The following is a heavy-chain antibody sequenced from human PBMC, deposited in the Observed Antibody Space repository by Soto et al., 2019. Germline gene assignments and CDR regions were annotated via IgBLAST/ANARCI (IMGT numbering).Heavy chain of an antibody. D-gene: IGHD3-3*01. CDR3: ARHRVLRSGYYLYYFDY. J-gene: IGHJ4*02. CDR2: IYYSGST. Sequence: SETLSLTCTVSGGSISSSSYYWGWIRQPPGKGLEWIGSIYYSGSTYYNPSLKSRVTISVDTSKNQFSLKLSSVTAADTALYYCARHRVLRSGYYLYYFDYWGQGTLVTVSS. V-gene: IGHV4-39*01. CDR1: GGSISSSSYY.